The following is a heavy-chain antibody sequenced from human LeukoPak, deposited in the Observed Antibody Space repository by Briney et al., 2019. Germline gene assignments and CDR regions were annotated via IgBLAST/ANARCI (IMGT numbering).Heavy chain of an antibody. V-gene: IGHV1-8*01. CDR2: MNPNSGNT. J-gene: IGHJ3*02. Sequence: GASVKVSCKASGYTFTSYDISWVRPATGQGLEWMGWMNPNSGNTGYAQKFQGRVTMTRNTSISTAYMELSSLRSEDTAVYYCARDGATEGVDAFDTWGQGTMVTVSS. D-gene: IGHD1-1*01. CDR1: GYTFTSYD. CDR3: ARDGATEGVDAFDT.